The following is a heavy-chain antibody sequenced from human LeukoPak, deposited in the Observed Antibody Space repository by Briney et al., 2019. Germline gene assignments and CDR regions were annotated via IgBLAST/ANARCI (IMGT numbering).Heavy chain of an antibody. J-gene: IGHJ4*02. V-gene: IGHV3-23*01. CDR2: IGGRDGST. Sequence: GGSLRLSCAASGFTFSSYGTSWVRQAPGKGLEWVSAIGGRDGSTYYADSVKGRFTISRDNSKNTLYVQMNSLRAEDTAVYYCAKGHYYGSGSLDYWGQGTLVTVSS. D-gene: IGHD3-10*01. CDR3: AKGHYYGSGSLDY. CDR1: GFTFSSYG.